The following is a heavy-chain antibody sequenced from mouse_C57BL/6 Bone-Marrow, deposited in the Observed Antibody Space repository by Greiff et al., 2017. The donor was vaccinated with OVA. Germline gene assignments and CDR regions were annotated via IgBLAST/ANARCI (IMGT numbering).Heavy chain of an antibody. J-gene: IGHJ2*01. V-gene: IGHV1-64*01. Sequence: QVQLKESGAELVKPGASVKLSCKASGYTFTSYWMHWVKQRPGQGLEWIGMIHPNSGSTNYNEKFKSKATLTVDKSSSTAYMQLSSLTSEDSAVYYCARSPTTVDDWGQGTTLTVSS. D-gene: IGHD1-1*01. CDR2: IHPNSGST. CDR3: ARSPTTVDD. CDR1: GYTFTSYW.